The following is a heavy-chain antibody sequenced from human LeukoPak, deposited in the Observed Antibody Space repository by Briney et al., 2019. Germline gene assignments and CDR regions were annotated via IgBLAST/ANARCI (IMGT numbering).Heavy chain of an antibody. D-gene: IGHD5-18*01. CDR1: GFTFSSYA. CDR3: ARVYSYGTVDY. Sequence: GGSLRLSCAASGFTFSSYAMSWVRQAPGKGLEWVSAISGSGDSTYYGDSVKGRFTISRDNAKNTLYLQMSSLRAEDTAMYYCARVYSYGTVDYWGQGTLVTVSS. CDR2: ISGSGDST. J-gene: IGHJ4*02. V-gene: IGHV3-23*01.